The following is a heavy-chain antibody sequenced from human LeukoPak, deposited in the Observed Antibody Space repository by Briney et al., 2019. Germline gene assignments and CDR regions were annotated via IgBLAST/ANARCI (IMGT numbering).Heavy chain of an antibody. V-gene: IGHV3-23*01. CDR3: AKQGYSSSWYYLDF. Sequence: GGSLRLSCAASGFTFSGYSMSWVRQAPGKGLEWVSGISGRGDTTYYAPSVKGRFTMSRDNSKSTVYLEMNSLTAEDTAVYSCAKQGYSSSWYYLDFWGQGTLVTVSS. J-gene: IGHJ4*02. CDR2: ISGRGDTT. D-gene: IGHD6-13*01. CDR1: GFTFSGYS.